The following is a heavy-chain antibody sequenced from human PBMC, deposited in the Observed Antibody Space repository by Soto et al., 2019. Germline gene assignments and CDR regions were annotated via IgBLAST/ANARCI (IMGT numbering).Heavy chain of an antibody. CDR3: ARRYGSAIDY. D-gene: IGHD1-26*01. CDR1: GGTISSWY. V-gene: IGHV4-59*08. CDR2: IYYSGST. J-gene: IGHJ4*02. Sequence: SETLSLTCTVSGGTISSWYSSWIRQPPGKGLEWIGYIYYSGSTNCNPSLKSRVTISVDTSKNQFSLKLSSVTAADTAVYYCARRYGSAIDYWGQGTLVTVS.